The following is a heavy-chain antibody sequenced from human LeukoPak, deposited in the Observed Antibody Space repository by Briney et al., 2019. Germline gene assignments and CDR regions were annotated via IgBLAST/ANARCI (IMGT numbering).Heavy chain of an antibody. CDR3: AKTGGIAAAH. Sequence: GGSLRLSCIPSGFTFRNYDMHWVRQAPGKGLEWVAVISYDGSNKYYADSVKGRFTISRDNSKNTLYLQMNSLRAEDTALYYCAKTGGIAAAHWGQGTLVTVSS. CDR2: ISYDGSNK. CDR1: GFTFRNYD. V-gene: IGHV3-33*06. D-gene: IGHD6-13*01. J-gene: IGHJ4*02.